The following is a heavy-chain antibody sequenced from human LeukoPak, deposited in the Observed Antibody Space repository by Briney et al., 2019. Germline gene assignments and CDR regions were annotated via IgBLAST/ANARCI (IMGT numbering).Heavy chain of an antibody. Sequence: PGGSLRLSCAASGFTFRNYRMGWVRQAPGKGLEWVANTKPDGSAEYYADSVRGRFTTSRDNANNFLYLQMNSLRAEDTAVYYCARDQAGRHSDYWGQGTLVTVSS. V-gene: IGHV3-7*01. CDR2: TKPDGSAE. CDR3: ARDQAGRHSDY. J-gene: IGHJ4*02. D-gene: IGHD6-13*01. CDR1: GFTFRNYR.